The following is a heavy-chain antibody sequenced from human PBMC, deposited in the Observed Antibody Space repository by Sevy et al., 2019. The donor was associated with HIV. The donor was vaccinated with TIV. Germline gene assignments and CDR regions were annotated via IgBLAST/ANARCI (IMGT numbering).Heavy chain of an antibody. J-gene: IGHJ3*02. CDR2: MNPNSGNT. CDR3: ARVLTGYYGSGSYWGDAFDI. V-gene: IGHV1-8*03. D-gene: IGHD3-10*01. Sequence: ASVKVSCKASGYTFTSYDINWVRQATGQGLEWMGWMNPNSGNTGYAQKFQGRVTITRNTSISTAYMELSSLRSEDTAVYYCARVLTGYYGSGSYWGDAFDIWGQGTMVTVSS. CDR1: GYTFTSYD.